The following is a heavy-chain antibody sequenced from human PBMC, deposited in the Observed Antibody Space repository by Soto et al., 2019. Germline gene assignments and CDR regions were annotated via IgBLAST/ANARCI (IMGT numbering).Heavy chain of an antibody. J-gene: IGHJ4*02. D-gene: IGHD6-19*01. V-gene: IGHV3-73*01. CDR3: TRPKTGYSSGWYGDFDY. CDR2: IRSKANSYAT. CDR1: GFTFSGSA. Sequence: GGSLRLSCAASGFTFSGSAMHWVRQASGKGLEWVGRIRSKANSYATAYAASVKGRFTISRDDSKNTAYLQMNSLKTEDTAVYYCTRPKTGYSSGWYGDFDYWGQGTLVTVSS.